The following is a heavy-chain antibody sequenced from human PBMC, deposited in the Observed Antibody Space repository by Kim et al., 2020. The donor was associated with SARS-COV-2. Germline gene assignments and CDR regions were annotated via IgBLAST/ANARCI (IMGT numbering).Heavy chain of an antibody. J-gene: IGHJ4*02. CDR1: GGSISSSSYH. V-gene: IGHV4-39*01. D-gene: IGHD2-2*01. Sequence: SETLSLTCTVSGGSISSSSYHWGWIRQPPGKGLEWIGSIYYSGSTYYNPSLKSRVTISVDTSKNQFSLKLSSVTAADTAVYYCARHPPAGPINCSSTSCYILAPEFDYWGQGTLVTVSS. CDR3: ARHPPAGPINCSSTSCYILAPEFDY. CDR2: IYYSGST.